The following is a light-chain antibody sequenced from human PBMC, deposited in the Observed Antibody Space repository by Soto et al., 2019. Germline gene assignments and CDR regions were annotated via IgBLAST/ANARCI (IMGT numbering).Light chain of an antibody. V-gene: IGKV1-39*01. J-gene: IGKJ5*01. CDR3: QQADSFPIT. CDR1: RRINPY. Sequence: DIQMTQAPSSLSAAVGDRVTITCRISRRINPYVNWYPQRPGKAHKLLIYAASSLQSGVPSRFSGSGSGTEFTLTISSLQPEYFATYYCQQADSFPITFGQGTRLQIK. CDR2: AAS.